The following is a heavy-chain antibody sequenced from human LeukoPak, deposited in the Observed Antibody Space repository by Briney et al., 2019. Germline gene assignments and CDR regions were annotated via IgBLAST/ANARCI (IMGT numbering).Heavy chain of an antibody. CDR2: INPNSGVT. V-gene: IGHV1-2*02. CDR3: AKDRYGDYEAPFHYYMDA. D-gene: IGHD5-12*01. Sequence: REASVKVSCKASGYTFSGFYIHWVRQAPGQGLEWMGWINPNSGVTNYAQKLQGRVTITRDTSIDTAYMQLSRLRSDDTAVYYCAKDRYGDYEAPFHYYMDAWGRGTTVTVSS. J-gene: IGHJ6*03. CDR1: GYTFSGFY.